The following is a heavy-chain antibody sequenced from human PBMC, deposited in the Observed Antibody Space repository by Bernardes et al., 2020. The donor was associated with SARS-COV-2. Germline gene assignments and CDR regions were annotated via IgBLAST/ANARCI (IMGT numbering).Heavy chain of an antibody. Sequence: GGSLRLSCAASGFTFSSYWMHWVRQAPGKGLVWVSRIDGAATTRNYADAVKGRFTVSRDNAKNTLYLQMDSLTDEDAAFYYCARGGNYYLDYWGQGTLVTVSS. V-gene: IGHV3-74*01. D-gene: IGHD1-26*01. J-gene: IGHJ4*02. CDR1: GFTFSSYW. CDR3: ARGGNYYLDY. CDR2: IDGAATTR.